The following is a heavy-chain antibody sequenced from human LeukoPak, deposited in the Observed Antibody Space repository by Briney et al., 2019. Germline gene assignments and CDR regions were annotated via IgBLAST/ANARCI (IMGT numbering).Heavy chain of an antibody. CDR1: GFTFSDYA. V-gene: IGHV3-23*01. J-gene: IGHJ4*02. CDR2: ISVSGGTT. Sequence: GGSLRLSCAASGFTFSDYAMSWVRQAPGEGLEWVSVISVSGGTTYYADSVKGRFTISRDSSKNTLYLQMTSLRADDTAAYYCAKGTRGYSAYTFDYWGQGALVTVSS. D-gene: IGHD5-12*01. CDR3: AKGTRGYSAYTFDY.